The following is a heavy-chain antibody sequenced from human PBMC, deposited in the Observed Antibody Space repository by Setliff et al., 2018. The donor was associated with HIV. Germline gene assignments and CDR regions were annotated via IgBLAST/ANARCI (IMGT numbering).Heavy chain of an antibody. D-gene: IGHD6-6*01. CDR3: ARDPIKARPDYFDY. V-gene: IGHV3-33*08. J-gene: IGHJ4*02. CDR2: IGYDGRNQ. Sequence: PGGSLRLSCAASGFAFSNFGMHWVRQAPDKGLEWVAVIGYDGRNQYFADSVKGRFTISRDNSKNTLYLQMNSLRAEDTAVYYCARDPIKARPDYFDYWGQGTLVTVSS. CDR1: GFAFSNFG.